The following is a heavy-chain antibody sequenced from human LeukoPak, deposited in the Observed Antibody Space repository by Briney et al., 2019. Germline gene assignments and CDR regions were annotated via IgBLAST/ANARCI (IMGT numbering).Heavy chain of an antibody. V-gene: IGHV1-69*04. CDR1: GGXFSSYA. D-gene: IGHD3-22*01. Sequence: LVKVSCKASGGXFSSYAMSWVRQAPGQGLEWMGRIIPILGIANYAQKFQGRVTITADKSTSTAYMELSSLRSEDTAVYYCATEGDYYDSSGYYPDWGQGTLVTVSS. CDR3: ATEGDYYDSSGYYPD. J-gene: IGHJ4*02. CDR2: IIPILGIA.